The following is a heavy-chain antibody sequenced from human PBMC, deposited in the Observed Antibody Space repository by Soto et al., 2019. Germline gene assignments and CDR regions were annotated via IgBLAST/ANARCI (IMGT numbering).Heavy chain of an antibody. CDR2: ISAYNGNT. V-gene: IGHV1-18*01. CDR3: ARDRLSRIHYGLDAFDI. Sequence: QVQLVQSGAEVKKPGASVKVSCKASGYTFTSYGISWVRQAPGQGLEWMGWISAYNGNTNYAQKLQGRVTMTTDTSTSTDYLELRSLRSDDPAVYYCARDRLSRIHYGLDAFDIWGQGTMVTVSS. D-gene: IGHD3-10*01. J-gene: IGHJ3*02. CDR1: GYTFTSYG.